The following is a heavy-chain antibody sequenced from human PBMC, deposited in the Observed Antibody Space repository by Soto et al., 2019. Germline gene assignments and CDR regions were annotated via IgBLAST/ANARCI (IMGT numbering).Heavy chain of an antibody. CDR2: IYYSGST. CDR3: ARHGAESDYYGSGRYYSLYY. Sequence: QVQLQESGPGLVKPSETLSLTCTVSGGSISSYYWSWIRQPPGKGLEWIGYIYYSGSTNYNPSLKSRGHISVDTSKNLFSLKLSSVTAADTAVYYCARHGAESDYYGSGRYYSLYYWGQGTLVTVSS. J-gene: IGHJ4*02. D-gene: IGHD3-10*01. CDR1: GGSISSYY. V-gene: IGHV4-59*08.